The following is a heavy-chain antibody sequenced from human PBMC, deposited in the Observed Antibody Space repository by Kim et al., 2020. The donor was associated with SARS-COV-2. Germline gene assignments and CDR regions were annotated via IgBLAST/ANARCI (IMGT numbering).Heavy chain of an antibody. Sequence: SETLSLTCTVSGGSIGSFYWSWIRQPPGKGLEFIGDIYYTGSAKYNPSLKSRVTMSVDTSNNQFSLNLNSVTAADTAVYYCARGLVGGTTEYYFDFWGRG. CDR3: ARGLVGGTTEYYFDF. CDR2: IYYTGSA. J-gene: IGHJ4*02. CDR1: GGSIGSFY. V-gene: IGHV4-59*13. D-gene: IGHD1-26*01.